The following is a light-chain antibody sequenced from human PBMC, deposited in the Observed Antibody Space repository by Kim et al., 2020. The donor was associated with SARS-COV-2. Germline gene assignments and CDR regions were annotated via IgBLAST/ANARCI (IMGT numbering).Light chain of an antibody. Sequence: GQRVTITISGTRYKFGNNYVYWYQQIPGTAPKLLIYRNNQRPSGVPDRFSGSKSGTSASLAISGLRSEDEADYYCAAWDDSLSGPVFGGGTQLTVL. CDR1: RYKFGNNY. J-gene: IGLJ2*01. CDR3: AAWDDSLSGPV. V-gene: IGLV1-47*01. CDR2: RNN.